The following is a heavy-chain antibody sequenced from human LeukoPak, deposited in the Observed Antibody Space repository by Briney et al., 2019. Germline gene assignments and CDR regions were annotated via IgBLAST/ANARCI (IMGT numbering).Heavy chain of an antibody. V-gene: IGHV3-73*01. J-gene: IGHJ6*02. CDR2: IISKANSYAT. Sequence: PGGSLKLSCAASGFTFSGSAMHWVRQASGKGLEWVGRIISKANSYATAYAASVKGRFTISRDDSKNTAYLQMNSLKTEDTAVYYCTGKQDIVVDYYYYYYGMDVWGQGTTVTVSS. CDR3: TGKQDIVVDYYYYYYGMDV. CDR1: GFTFSGSA. D-gene: IGHD2-2*01.